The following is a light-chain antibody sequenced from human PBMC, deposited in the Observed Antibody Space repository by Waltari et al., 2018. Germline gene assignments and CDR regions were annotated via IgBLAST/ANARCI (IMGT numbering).Light chain of an antibody. CDR3: SSFAGSNNYV. CDR1: SSDVGGYDY. V-gene: IGLV2-8*01. CDR2: EVT. Sequence: HSALTQPPSASGSPGQSVTISCTGTSSDVGGYDYVPWYQQHPGKAPQLIISEVTKRPSGVPDRFSGSKSGNTASLTVSGLQADDEADYYCSSFAGSNNYVFGTGTKVTVL. J-gene: IGLJ1*01.